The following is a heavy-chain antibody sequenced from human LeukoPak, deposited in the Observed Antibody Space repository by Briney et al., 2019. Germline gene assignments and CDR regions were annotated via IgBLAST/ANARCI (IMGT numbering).Heavy chain of an antibody. J-gene: IGHJ4*02. CDR2: ISWNSGSI. D-gene: IGHD5-18*01. Sequence: GRSLRLSCAASGFTFDDYAMHLVRQAPGKGLEWVSCISWNSGSIGYADSVKGRSTISRDNAKNSLYLQMNSLRAEDTALYYCAKDTRGYSYAAFDYWGQGTLVTVSS. V-gene: IGHV3-9*01. CDR1: GFTFDDYA. CDR3: AKDTRGYSYAAFDY.